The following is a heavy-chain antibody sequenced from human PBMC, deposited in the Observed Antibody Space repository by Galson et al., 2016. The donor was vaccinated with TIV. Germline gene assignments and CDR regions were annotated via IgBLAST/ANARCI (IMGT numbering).Heavy chain of an antibody. CDR1: GFIFRNYG. Sequence: SLRLSCAASGFIFRNYGMHWVRQAPGRGLEWVAFIRYDGSNKFYADSVKGRFTISRDNSKDTLYVQMNSLRVEDTAVYYCVKDRVGATYWGRSFDVWGRGTMVTVSS. CDR3: VKDRVGATYWGRSFDV. D-gene: IGHD1-26*01. J-gene: IGHJ3*01. V-gene: IGHV3-30*02. CDR2: IRYDGSNK.